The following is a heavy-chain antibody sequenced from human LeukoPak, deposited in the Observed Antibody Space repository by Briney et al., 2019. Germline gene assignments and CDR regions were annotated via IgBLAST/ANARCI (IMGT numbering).Heavy chain of an antibody. CDR3: AVDDYDILTGPPHV. D-gene: IGHD3-9*01. J-gene: IGHJ4*02. CDR2: ISSSSYI. Sequence: PGGSLRLSCAASGFTFSSYSMNWVRQAPGKGLEWVSSISSSSYIYYADSVKGRFTISRDNAKNSLYLQMNSLRAEDTAVYYCAVDDYDILTGPPHVWGQGTLVTVSS. CDR1: GFTFSSYS. V-gene: IGHV3-21*01.